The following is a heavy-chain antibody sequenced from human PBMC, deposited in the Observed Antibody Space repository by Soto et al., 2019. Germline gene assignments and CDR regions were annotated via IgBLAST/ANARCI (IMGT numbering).Heavy chain of an antibody. V-gene: IGHV4-34*01. Sequence: QVQLQQWGAGLLKPSETLSLTCAVYGGSFSGYYWSWIRQPPGKGLEWIGEINHSGSTNYNPPLKSRVTISVDTSKNQFSLKLSSVTAADTAVYYCARRGDLFYWYFDLWGRGTLVTVSS. CDR1: GGSFSGYY. D-gene: IGHD4-17*01. CDR3: ARRGDLFYWYFDL. J-gene: IGHJ2*01. CDR2: INHSGST.